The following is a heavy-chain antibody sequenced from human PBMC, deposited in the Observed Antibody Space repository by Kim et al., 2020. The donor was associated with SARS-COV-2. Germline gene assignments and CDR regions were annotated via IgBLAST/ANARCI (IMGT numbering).Heavy chain of an antibody. J-gene: IGHJ6*02. CDR1: GGTFSSYA. V-gene: IGHV1-69*13. Sequence: SVKVSCKASGGTFSSYAISWVRQAPGQGLEWMGGIIPIFGTANYAQKFQGRVTITADESTSTAYMELSSLRSEDTAVYYCATLGIAAAGFYYYYGMDVWGQGTTVTVSS. CDR3: ATLGIAAAGFYYYYGMDV. CDR2: IIPIFGTA. D-gene: IGHD6-13*01.